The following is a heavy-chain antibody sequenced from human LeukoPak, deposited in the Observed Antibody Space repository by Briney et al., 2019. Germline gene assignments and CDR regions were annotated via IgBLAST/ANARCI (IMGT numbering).Heavy chain of an antibody. J-gene: IGHJ6*03. CDR3: ARVPYSNYRRGYYYMDV. V-gene: IGHV4-4*02. Sequence: PGGSLRLSCAASGFTFRNSWMSWVRQAPGKGLEWIGEINHSRSTNYNPSLKSRVTISVDTSKNQFSLKLSSVTAADTAVYYCARVPYSNYRRGYYYMDVWGQGTLVTVSS. D-gene: IGHD4-11*01. CDR1: GFTFRNSW. CDR2: INHSRST.